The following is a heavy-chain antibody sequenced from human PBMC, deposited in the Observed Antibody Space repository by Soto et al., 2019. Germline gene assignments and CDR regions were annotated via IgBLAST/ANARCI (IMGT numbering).Heavy chain of an antibody. D-gene: IGHD1-20*01. CDR2: IKPDGSEQ. Sequence: GGSLRLSCAASEFTFDKYYMTWVRQAPGKGPEWVANIKPDGSEQYYVDSVKGRFTISRDNANNSLYLQMNSLRAEDTAVYFCARGNWNYYYGFDVCGQGTTVTVSS. V-gene: IGHV3-7*01. CDR1: EFTFDKYY. J-gene: IGHJ6*02. CDR3: ARGNWNYYYGFDV.